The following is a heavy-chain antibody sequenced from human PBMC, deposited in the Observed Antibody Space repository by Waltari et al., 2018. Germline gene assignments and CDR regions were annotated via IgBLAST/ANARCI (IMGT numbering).Heavy chain of an antibody. CDR3: ARLGYCSGGSCYHHAFDI. CDR2: IYHSGGT. CDR1: GYSISSGYY. V-gene: IGHV4-38-2*01. J-gene: IGHJ3*02. D-gene: IGHD2-15*01. Sequence: QVQLQESGPGLVKPSETLSLTCAVSGYSISSGYYWGWSRQPPGKGLEWIGSIYHSGGTYNNPSLKSRVTISVDTSKNQFSLKLSSVTAADTAVYYCARLGYCSGGSCYHHAFDIWGQGTMVTVSS.